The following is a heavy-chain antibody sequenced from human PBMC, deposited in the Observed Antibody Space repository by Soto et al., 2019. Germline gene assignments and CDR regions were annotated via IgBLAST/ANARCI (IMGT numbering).Heavy chain of an antibody. CDR3: ARVAAAGTALFDY. V-gene: IGHV1-46*01. D-gene: IGHD6-13*01. CDR2: INPSSGST. Sequence: ASVKVSCKASGYTFTSYYMHWVRQAPGQGLEWMGIINPSSGSTSYAQKFQGRVTMTRDTSTSTAYMELSRLRSDDTAVYYCARVAAAGTALFDYWGQGTLVTVSS. J-gene: IGHJ4*02. CDR1: GYTFTSYY.